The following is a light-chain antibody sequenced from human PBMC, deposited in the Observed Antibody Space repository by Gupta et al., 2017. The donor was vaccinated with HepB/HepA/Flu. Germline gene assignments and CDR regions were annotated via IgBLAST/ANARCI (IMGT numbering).Light chain of an antibody. CDR2: EFS. CDR3: CSYAGTRNLWV. CDR1: SSDVGSSNF. V-gene: IGLV2-23*02. Sequence: QSALTQTASVSESPGQSIIISCTGTSSDVGSSNFVSWYHQSPAKAPNLIISEFSMRPSGVANRFSGSKSGNTASLTTAGLQAEDEADYYCCSYAGTRNLWVFGGGTKLTVL. J-gene: IGLJ3*02.